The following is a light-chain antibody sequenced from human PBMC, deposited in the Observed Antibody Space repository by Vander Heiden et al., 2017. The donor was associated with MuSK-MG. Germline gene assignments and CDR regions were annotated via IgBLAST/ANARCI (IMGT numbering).Light chain of an antibody. CDR2: GNT. Sequence: QSVLPPPPSVSGAPGHRVSISCTGNSSNSGAGYDVNGYHQVTGTAPKVLIYGNTNRPSGVPDRLSASKSGTSAFLATAGLQAEDEADYYCQSYDISLSGWVFGGGTKLTVL. CDR3: QSYDISLSGWV. V-gene: IGLV1-40*01. J-gene: IGLJ3*02. CDR1: SSNSGAGYD.